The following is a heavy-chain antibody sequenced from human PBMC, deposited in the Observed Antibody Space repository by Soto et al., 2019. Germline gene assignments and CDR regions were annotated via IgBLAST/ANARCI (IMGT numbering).Heavy chain of an antibody. CDR1: GFTFSSYW. Sequence: EVQLVESGGGLVQPGGSLRLSCAASGFTFSSYWMHWVRQVPGKGLVWVSRIHFDGSTTHYADSVKGRFTISRDNAKNTLSLQMNSLRAEDTAVYYCARDAYISGYYQFDYWGQGILVTVSS. CDR2: IHFDGSTT. J-gene: IGHJ4*02. V-gene: IGHV3-74*01. CDR3: ARDAYISGYYQFDY. D-gene: IGHD6-19*01.